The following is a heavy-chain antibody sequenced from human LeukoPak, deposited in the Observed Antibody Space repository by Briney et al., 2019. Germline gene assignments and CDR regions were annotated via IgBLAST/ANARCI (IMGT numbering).Heavy chain of an antibody. D-gene: IGHD3-3*01. V-gene: IGHV1-69*13. Sequence: ASVKVSCKASGGTFSSYAISWVRQAPGQGLEWMGGIIPIFGTANYAQKFQGRVTITADESTSTAYMELSSLRSDDAAVYYCARASDYDFWSGPSPFDYWGQGTLVTVSS. J-gene: IGHJ4*02. CDR1: GGTFSSYA. CDR2: IIPIFGTA. CDR3: ARASDYDFWSGPSPFDY.